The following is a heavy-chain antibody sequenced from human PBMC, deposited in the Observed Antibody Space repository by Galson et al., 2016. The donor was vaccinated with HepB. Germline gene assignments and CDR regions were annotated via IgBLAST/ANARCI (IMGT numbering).Heavy chain of an antibody. Sequence: SLRLSCAASAFTFSNYGMHWVRQAPGKGLEWVAGIWTDGSNKYYGDSVKGRFTISRDNSKNTLYLQMNSLRAEDTAVYCCAKSKGGVWSYYFDYWGQGTLATVSS. CDR3: AKSKGGVWSYYFDY. D-gene: IGHD6-19*01. CDR1: AFTFSNYG. CDR2: IWTDGSNK. J-gene: IGHJ4*02. V-gene: IGHV3-33*06.